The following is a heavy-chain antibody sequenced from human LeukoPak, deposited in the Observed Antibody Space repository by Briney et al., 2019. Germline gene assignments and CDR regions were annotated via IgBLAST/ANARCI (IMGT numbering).Heavy chain of an antibody. V-gene: IGHV4-59*01. Sequence: SETLCLTCIVSKVSICGFFGNSVPQPPGTRREWIGYAYHSRITNYHPSLTSRVTISSDTSKNHHSLKMTSVTAADTAVYYCARGHSSSLYGNYFDSWGQGALVTVSS. CDR2: AYHSRIT. CDR1: KVSICGFF. D-gene: IGHD2/OR15-2a*01. J-gene: IGHJ4*02. CDR3: ARGHSSSLYGNYFDS.